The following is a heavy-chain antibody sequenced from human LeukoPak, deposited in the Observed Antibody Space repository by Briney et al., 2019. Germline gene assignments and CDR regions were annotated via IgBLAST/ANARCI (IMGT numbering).Heavy chain of an antibody. V-gene: IGHV1-18*01. Sequence: ASVKVSCKASGYTFNSYGFSWVRQAPGQGLEWMGWISAYNGNTNYAQKLQGRVTMTTDTSTSTAYMGLRSLRSDDTAVYYCARDRAAAANWFDPWGQGTLVTVSS. CDR1: GYTFNSYG. J-gene: IGHJ5*02. CDR2: ISAYNGNT. D-gene: IGHD6-13*01. CDR3: ARDRAAAANWFDP.